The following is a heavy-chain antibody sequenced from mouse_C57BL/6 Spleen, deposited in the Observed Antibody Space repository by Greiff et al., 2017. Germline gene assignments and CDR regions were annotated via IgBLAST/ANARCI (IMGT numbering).Heavy chain of an antibody. V-gene: IGHV1-80*01. CDR1: GYAFSSYW. J-gene: IGHJ1*03. D-gene: IGHD1-1*01. CDR2: IYPGDGDT. CDR3: ARWSYYGSSYGYFDV. Sequence: QVQLQQSGAELVKPGASVKISCKASGYAFSSYWMNWVKQRPGKGLEWIGQIYPGDGDTNYNGKFKGKATLTADKSSSTAYMQLSSLTSEDSAVYFCARWSYYGSSYGYFDVWGTGTTVTVSS.